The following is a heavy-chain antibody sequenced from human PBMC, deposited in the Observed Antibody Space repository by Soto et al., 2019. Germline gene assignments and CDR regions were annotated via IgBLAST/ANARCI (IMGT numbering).Heavy chain of an antibody. J-gene: IGHJ6*03. CDR3: ARAWAYCSSTSCLTYYYYMDV. V-gene: IGHV4-59*08. CDR2: IYYSGST. D-gene: IGHD2-2*01. Sequence: PSETLSLTCTVSGGSISSYYWSWIRQPPGKGLEWIGYIYYSGSTNYNPSLKSRVTISVDTSKNQFSLRLSSVTAADTAVYYCARAWAYCSSTSCLTYYYYMDVWGKGTTVTVSS. CDR1: GGSISSYY.